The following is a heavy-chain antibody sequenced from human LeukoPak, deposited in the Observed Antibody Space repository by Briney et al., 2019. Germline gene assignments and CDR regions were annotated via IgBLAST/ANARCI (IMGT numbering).Heavy chain of an antibody. Sequence: GGSLRLSCAASGFTVSSNYMSWVRQAPGKGLEWVSVIYSGGSTYYADSVKGRFTISRDNSKNTLYLQMNSLRAEDTAVYYCASHMITFGGVIVQDYWGQGTLVTVSS. CDR2: IYSGGST. CDR1: GFTVSSNY. D-gene: IGHD3-16*02. CDR3: ASHMITFGGVIVQDY. V-gene: IGHV3-66*04. J-gene: IGHJ4*02.